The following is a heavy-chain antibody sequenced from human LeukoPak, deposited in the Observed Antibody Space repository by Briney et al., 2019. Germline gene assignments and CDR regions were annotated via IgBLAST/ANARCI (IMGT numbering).Heavy chain of an antibody. D-gene: IGHD6-13*01. V-gene: IGHV1-2*02. CDR3: ARDDSSSWYVLPSYYMDV. Sequence: ASVKVSCKASGYTFTGYYMHWVRQAPGQGLEWMGWISPTSGGTNYAQKFQGRVTMTRDTSISTAYMELSRLRSDDTAVYYCARDDSSSWYVLPSYYMDVWGKGTTVTVSS. CDR2: ISPTSGGT. CDR1: GYTFTGYY. J-gene: IGHJ6*03.